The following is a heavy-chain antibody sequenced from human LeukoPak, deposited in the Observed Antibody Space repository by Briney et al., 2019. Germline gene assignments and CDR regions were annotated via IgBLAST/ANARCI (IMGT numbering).Heavy chain of an antibody. J-gene: IGHJ3*02. CDR3: AREANYYGSDRAGLDI. CDR2: INFNSGGT. CDR1: GYTFTGYY. V-gene: IGHV1-2*02. Sequence: ASVKVSCKAPGYTFTGYYMHWVRQAPGQGLEWMGWINFNSGGTNSAQKFQGRVTMTRDTSITTVYMDLTSLRSDDTAVYYCAREANYYGSDRAGLDIWGQGTMATVS. D-gene: IGHD3-10*01.